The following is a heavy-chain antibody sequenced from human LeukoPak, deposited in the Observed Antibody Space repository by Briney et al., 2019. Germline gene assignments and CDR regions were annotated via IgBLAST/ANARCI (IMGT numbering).Heavy chain of an antibody. CDR3: ACERYCSSTRCYTKRYIDP. D-gene: IGHD2-2*01. Sequence: SETLSLTCTVSGGSITSGDYYWSWIRQTPGKGLEWIGYIYYVGNTYYNPSLKSRVTISVDTSKNQSSLELSSVTPADTAVYFCACERYCSSTRCYTKRYIDPWGQGTLVTVSS. V-gene: IGHV4-30-4*08. J-gene: IGHJ5*02. CDR2: IYYVGNT. CDR1: GGSITSGDYY.